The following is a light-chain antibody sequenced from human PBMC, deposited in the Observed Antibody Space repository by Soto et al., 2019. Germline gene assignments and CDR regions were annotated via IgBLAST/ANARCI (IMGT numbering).Light chain of an antibody. CDR1: SSDVGANNY. CDR3: SSYINSITFVV. J-gene: IGLJ2*01. V-gene: IGLV2-14*01. Sequence: QSALTQPASVSGSPRQPITISCTGTSSDVGANNYVSWYQHHPGKAPKLLIYEVSNRPSGVSSRFSGSKSGNTASLTISGLQAEDEADYYCSSYINSITFVVFGGGTKLTVL. CDR2: EVS.